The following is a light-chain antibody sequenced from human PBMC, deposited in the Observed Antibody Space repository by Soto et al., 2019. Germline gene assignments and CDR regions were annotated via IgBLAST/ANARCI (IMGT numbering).Light chain of an antibody. CDR3: QQYNNWPLA. CDR2: DAS. Sequence: EIVMTQSPATLSVSPGERATLSCRASQSVSTNLAWYQQKPGQSPRLLIYDASTRATGIPARFSGSGSGTEFTLTISSLQSEDLTFYYCQQYNNWPLAFGQGTNVEIK. V-gene: IGKV3-15*01. J-gene: IGKJ1*01. CDR1: QSVSTN.